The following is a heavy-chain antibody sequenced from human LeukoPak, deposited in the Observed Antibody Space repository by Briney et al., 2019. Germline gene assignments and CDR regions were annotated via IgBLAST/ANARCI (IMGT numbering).Heavy chain of an antibody. CDR3: ARAEYYYDSCGYVLDY. J-gene: IGHJ4*02. Sequence: GGSLRVSSAASGFAFSSYWRHWVRQAPGKRLGWVSRINTDGSSTSYAESVKGRFTISRDNAKNTLYLQMNSLRAEDTAVYYCARAEYYYDSCGYVLDYWGQGTLVTVSS. D-gene: IGHD3-22*01. CDR2: INTDGSST. CDR1: GFAFSSYW. V-gene: IGHV3-74*01.